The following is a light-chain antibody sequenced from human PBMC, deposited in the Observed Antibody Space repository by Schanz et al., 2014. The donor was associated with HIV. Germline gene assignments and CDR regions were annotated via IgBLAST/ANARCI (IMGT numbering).Light chain of an antibody. J-gene: IGKJ1*01. V-gene: IGKV3-15*01. CDR3: QQYNNWPRT. Sequence: TVMTQSPATLSVSPGERATLSCTASQSISNNLAWYQQKLGQAPRLLIYSASTRVTGVPARFSGSGSGTEFTLTISSLQSEDFAVYYCQQYNNWPRTFGQGTKVEIK. CDR1: QSISNN. CDR2: SAS.